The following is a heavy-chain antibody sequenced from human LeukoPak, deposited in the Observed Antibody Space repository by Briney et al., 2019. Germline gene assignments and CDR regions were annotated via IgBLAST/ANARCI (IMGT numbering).Heavy chain of an antibody. CDR3: ARGWKRWLQSPPYYFDY. Sequence: SETLSLTCTVSGVSISSYYWGWIRQPPGKGLEWIGSIYYSGSTYYNPSLKSRVTISVDTSKNQFSLKLSSVTAADTAVYYCARGWKRWLQSPPYYFDYWGQGTLVTVSS. J-gene: IGHJ4*02. CDR2: IYYSGST. D-gene: IGHD5-24*01. CDR1: GVSISSYY. V-gene: IGHV4-39*01.